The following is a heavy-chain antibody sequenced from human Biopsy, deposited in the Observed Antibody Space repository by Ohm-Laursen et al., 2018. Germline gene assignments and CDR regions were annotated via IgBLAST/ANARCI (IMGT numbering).Heavy chain of an antibody. J-gene: IGHJ4*02. V-gene: IGHV4-4*07. CDR1: GGSIISYY. CDR3: ARLGSGDYFPTFFDF. CDR2: IYSSGGT. D-gene: IGHD5-12*01. Sequence: SETLSLTCIVSGGSIISYYWNWIRQPTGKGLEWIGRIYSSGGTKYNPSLKSRVTMSVDTSKEQLSLKVRSVTAADTAVYYCARLGSGDYFPTFFDFWGQGALVTVSS.